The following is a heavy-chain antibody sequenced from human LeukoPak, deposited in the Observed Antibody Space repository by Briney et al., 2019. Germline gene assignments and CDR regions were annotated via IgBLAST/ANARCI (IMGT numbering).Heavy chain of an antibody. D-gene: IGHD6-19*01. CDR1: GFTFSSYW. CDR3: ATGYGSGRGAFDI. CDR2: IKQDGSEK. V-gene: IGHV3-7*02. J-gene: IGHJ3*02. Sequence: QPGGSLRLSCTASGFTFSSYWMSWVRQAPGKGLEWVANIKQDGSEKYYVDSVKGRFTISRDNAKKSLYLQMNSLRAEDTAVYYCATGYGSGRGAFDIWGQGTMVTVSS.